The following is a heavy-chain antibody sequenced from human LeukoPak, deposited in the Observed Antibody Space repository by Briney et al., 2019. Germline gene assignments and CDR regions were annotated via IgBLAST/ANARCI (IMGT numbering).Heavy chain of an antibody. CDR2: ISYDGSNK. J-gene: IGHJ6*02. V-gene: IGHV3-30-3*01. CDR1: GFTFSSYA. CDR3: ARGPYCSGGSCYSWYYYGMDV. D-gene: IGHD2-15*01. Sequence: AGGSLRLSCAASGFTFSSYAMHWVRQAPGKGLEWVAVISYDGSNKYYADSVKGRFTISRDNSKNTLYLQMNSLRAEDTAVYYCARGPYCSGGSCYSWYYYGMDVWGQGTTVTVSS.